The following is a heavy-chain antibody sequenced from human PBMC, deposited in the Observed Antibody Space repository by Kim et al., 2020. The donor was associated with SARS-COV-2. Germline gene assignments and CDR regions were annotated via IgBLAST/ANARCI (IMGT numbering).Heavy chain of an antibody. Sequence: SETLSLTCTVSGGSISSGDYYWSWIRQPPGKGLEWIGYIYYSGSTYYNPSLKSRVTISVDTSKNQFSLKLSSVTAADTAVYYCARDCSSTSCYYYYGMDVWGQGTTVTVSS. CDR2: IYYSGST. J-gene: IGHJ6*02. D-gene: IGHD2-2*01. V-gene: IGHV4-30-4*01. CDR3: ARDCSSTSCYYYYGMDV. CDR1: GGSISSGDYY.